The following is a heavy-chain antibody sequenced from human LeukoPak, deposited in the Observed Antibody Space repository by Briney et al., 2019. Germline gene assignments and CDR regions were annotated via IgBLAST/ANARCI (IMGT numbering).Heavy chain of an antibody. CDR2: IYYSGST. V-gene: IGHV4-59*01. CDR3: AREIYSGSLYFDY. D-gene: IGHD1-26*01. J-gene: IGHJ4*02. CDR1: GDSISGYY. Sequence: SETLSPTCTVSGDSISGYYWSWIRQPPGKGLEWIGYIYYSGSTNYNPSLKSRVTISVDTSKNQFSLKLSSVTAADTAVYYCAREIYSGSLYFDYWGQGTLVTVSS.